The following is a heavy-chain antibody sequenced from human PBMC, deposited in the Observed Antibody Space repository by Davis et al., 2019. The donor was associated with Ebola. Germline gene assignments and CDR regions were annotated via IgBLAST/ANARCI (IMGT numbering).Heavy chain of an antibody. Sequence: PSETLSLTCTVSGGSIGSYYWSWIRQPPGKGLEWIGYIYYSGSTNYNPSLKSRVTISVDTSKNQFSLKLSSVTAADTAVYYCARKSYYDSSGYYFDIWGQGTMVTVSS. J-gene: IGHJ3*02. V-gene: IGHV4-59*08. CDR3: ARKSYYDSSGYYFDI. D-gene: IGHD3-22*01. CDR2: IYYSGST. CDR1: GGSIGSYY.